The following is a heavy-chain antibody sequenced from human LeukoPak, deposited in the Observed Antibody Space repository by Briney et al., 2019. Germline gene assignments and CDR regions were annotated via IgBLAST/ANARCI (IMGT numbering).Heavy chain of an antibody. CDR1: GYTLTELS. V-gene: IGHV1-24*01. J-gene: IGHJ4*02. CDR2: FDSEDGET. D-gene: IGHD4-17*01. CDR3: ATAPDRQYGDYAFDY. Sequence: ASVKVSCKVSGYTLTELSMHWVRQAPGKGLEWMGGFDSEDGETIYAQKFQGRVTMTEDTSTDTAYMELSSLRSEDTAVYYCATAPDRQYGDYAFDYWGQGTLVTVSS.